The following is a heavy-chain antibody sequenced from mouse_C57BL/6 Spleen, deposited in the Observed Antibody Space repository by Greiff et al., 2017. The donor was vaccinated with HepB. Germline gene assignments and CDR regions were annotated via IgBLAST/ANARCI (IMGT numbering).Heavy chain of an antibody. D-gene: IGHD1-1*01. CDR2: IYPGSGNT. Sequence: QVHLQQSGAELVRPGASVKLSCKASGYTFTDYYINWVKQRPGQGLEWIARIYPGSGNTYYNEKFKGKATLTAEKSSSTAYMQLSSLTSDDSAVYFCARIDYYGSSLDYWGQGTTLTVSS. CDR1: GYTFTDYY. CDR3: ARIDYYGSSLDY. V-gene: IGHV1-76*01. J-gene: IGHJ2*01.